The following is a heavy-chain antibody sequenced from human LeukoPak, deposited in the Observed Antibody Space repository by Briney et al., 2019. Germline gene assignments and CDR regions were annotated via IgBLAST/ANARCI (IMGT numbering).Heavy chain of an antibody. CDR2: ISSSSSYI. CDR1: GFTFSSYS. V-gene: IGHV3-21*01. Sequence: KAGGSLRLSCAASGFTFSSYSMNWVRQAPGKGREWVSSISSSSSYIYYADSVKGRFTISRDNAKNSLYLQMNSLRAEDTAVYHCARPGYCSSTSCYYYYYGMDVWGKGTTVTVSS. D-gene: IGHD2-2*01. CDR3: ARPGYCSSTSCYYYYYGMDV. J-gene: IGHJ6*04.